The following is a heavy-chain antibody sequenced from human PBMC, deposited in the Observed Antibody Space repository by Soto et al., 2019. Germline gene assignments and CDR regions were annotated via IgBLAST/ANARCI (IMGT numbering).Heavy chain of an antibody. J-gene: IGHJ3*02. D-gene: IGHD6-13*01. CDR1: GGSIRSYY. V-gene: IGHV4-59*01. CDR3: ARGRGYDAFDI. Sequence: SETLSLTCTFAGGSIRSYYWSWIRQPPGKGLEWIGYIYYSGSTNYNPSLKSRVTISVDTSKNQFSLKLSSVTAADTAVYYCARGRGYDAFDIWGQGTMVT. CDR2: IYYSGST.